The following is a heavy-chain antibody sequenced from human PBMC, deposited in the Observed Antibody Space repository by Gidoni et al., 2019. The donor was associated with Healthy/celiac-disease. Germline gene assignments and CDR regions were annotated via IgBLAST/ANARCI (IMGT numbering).Heavy chain of an antibody. CDR2: INHSGSP. D-gene: IGHD3-16*01. CDR3: ERLGGDGTGY. Sequence: QSQLQQWGAGLLQPSETLSLTCAVYGGSFSGYYWSWIRPPPGQGLELIGEINHSGSPNYNPSLKSRVPISVDTSKNQFSLKLSSVTAADTAVYYCERLGGDGTGYWGQGTLVTVSS. V-gene: IGHV4-34*01. CDR1: GGSFSGYY. J-gene: IGHJ4*02.